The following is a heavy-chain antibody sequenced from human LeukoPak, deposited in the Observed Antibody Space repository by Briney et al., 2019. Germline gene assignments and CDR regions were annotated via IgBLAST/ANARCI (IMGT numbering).Heavy chain of an antibody. J-gene: IGHJ4*02. CDR1: GGSISSSNW. CDR3: ARDPGLGAGSYYGY. CDR2: IYHSGST. D-gene: IGHD1-26*01. Sequence: TSETLSLTCAVSGGSISSSNWWSWVRQPPGKGLEWIGEIYHSGSTNYNPSLKSRVTISVDKSKNQFSLKLSPVTAADTAVYYCARDPGLGAGSYYGYWGQGTLVTVSS. V-gene: IGHV4-4*02.